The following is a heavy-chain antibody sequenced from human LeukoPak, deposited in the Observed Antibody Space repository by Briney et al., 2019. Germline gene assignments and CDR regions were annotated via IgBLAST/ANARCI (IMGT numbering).Heavy chain of an antibody. CDR1: GYTFTGYY. V-gene: IGHV1-2*02. Sequence: ASVKVPCKASGYTFTGYYMHWVRQAPGQGLEWMGWINPNSGGTNYAQKFQGRVTMTRDTSISTAYMELSRLRSDDTAVYYCARTYYDYVWGSYRFHWFDPWGQGTLVTVSS. J-gene: IGHJ5*02. D-gene: IGHD3-16*02. CDR2: INPNSGGT. CDR3: ARTYYDYVWGSYRFHWFDP.